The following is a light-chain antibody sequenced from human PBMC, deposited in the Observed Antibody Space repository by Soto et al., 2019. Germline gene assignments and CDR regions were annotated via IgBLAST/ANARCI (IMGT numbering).Light chain of an antibody. V-gene: IGKV3-11*01. CDR1: QSVSNS. J-gene: IGKJ1*01. CDR3: QQRSNWPRT. CDR2: DAS. Sequence: EIVLTQSPATLSLSPGERATLSCRASQSVSNSLAWYQQKPGQAPRLLIYDASNRAAGIPARFSGSGSGTDFTLTIDSLEPEDFAVYYCQQRSNWPRTFGQGTKVEIK.